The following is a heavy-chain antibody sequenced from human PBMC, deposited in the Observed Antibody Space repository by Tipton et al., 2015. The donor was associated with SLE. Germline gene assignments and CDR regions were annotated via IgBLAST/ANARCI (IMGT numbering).Heavy chain of an antibody. Sequence: TLSLTCTVSGGSISSYYWSWIRQPPGKGLEWIGYIYYSGSTNYNPSLKSRVTISVDTSKNQFSLKLSSVTAADTAVYYCARGLGLGGPGAFDIWGQGTMVTVSS. D-gene: IGHD3-16*01. J-gene: IGHJ3*02. CDR3: ARGLGLGGPGAFDI. CDR1: GGSISSYY. CDR2: IYYSGST. V-gene: IGHV4-59*12.